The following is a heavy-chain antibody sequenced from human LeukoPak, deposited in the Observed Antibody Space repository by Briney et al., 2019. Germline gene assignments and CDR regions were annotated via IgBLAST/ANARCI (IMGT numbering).Heavy chain of an antibody. CDR1: GGSFSGYY. CDR2: INHSGST. J-gene: IGHJ3*02. Sequence: SETLSLTCAVYGGSFSGYYWSWIRQPPGKGLEWIGEINHSGSTNYNPSLKSRVTISVDTSKNQFSLKLSSVTAADTAVYYCASTAGYSTDAFDIWGQGTMVTVSS. D-gene: IGHD5-18*01. CDR3: ASTAGYSTDAFDI. V-gene: IGHV4-34*01.